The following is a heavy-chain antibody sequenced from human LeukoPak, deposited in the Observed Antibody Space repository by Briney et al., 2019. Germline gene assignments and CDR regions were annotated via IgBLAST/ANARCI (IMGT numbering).Heavy chain of an antibody. D-gene: IGHD4-17*01. CDR2: INSAGST. CDR3: AKGQNTVATAPFDY. Sequence: GGSLRLSCAASGFTFSSYAMSWVRQAPGKGLEWVSAINSAGSTYYGDSVRGRFTISRDNPKNVLYLQMNSLRAEDTALYYCAKGQNTVATAPFDYWGQGTLVTVSS. J-gene: IGHJ4*02. V-gene: IGHV3-23*01. CDR1: GFTFSSYA.